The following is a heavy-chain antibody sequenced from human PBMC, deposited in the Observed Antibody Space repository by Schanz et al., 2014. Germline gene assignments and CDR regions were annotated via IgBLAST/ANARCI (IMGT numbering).Heavy chain of an antibody. CDR2: ISSTGGST. CDR3: AKAFRTTKYYGMDV. Sequence: EVRLVESVGGLVQPGGSLRLSCAASGFTFYNYAMTWVRQAPGKGLEWVSAISSTGGSTYYADSVKGRFTISRDNSKNTLSLLVNSLRGEDTATYYCAKAFRTTKYYGMDVWGQGTTVTVS. V-gene: IGHV3-23*04. J-gene: IGHJ6*02. CDR1: GFTFYNYA. D-gene: IGHD1-1*01.